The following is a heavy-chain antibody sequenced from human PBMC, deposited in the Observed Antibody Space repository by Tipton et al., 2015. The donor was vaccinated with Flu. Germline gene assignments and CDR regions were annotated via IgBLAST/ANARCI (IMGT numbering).Heavy chain of an antibody. D-gene: IGHD7-27*01. CDR1: GGSVSSEDFY. CDR2: IFHRGTT. J-gene: IGHJ4*02. V-gene: IGHV4-39*07. Sequence: TLSLTCTVSGGSVSSEDFYWGWVRQAPGKGPEWIGSIFHRGTTYYDLSLQSRGTISLDTSKNQFSLSMRSVTVADTAVYYCTRQLGAATRSSSWGQGTLVAVSS. CDR3: TRQLGAATRSSS.